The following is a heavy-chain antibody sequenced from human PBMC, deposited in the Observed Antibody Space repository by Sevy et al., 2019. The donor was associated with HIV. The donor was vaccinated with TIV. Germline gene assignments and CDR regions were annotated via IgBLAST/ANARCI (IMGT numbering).Heavy chain of an antibody. V-gene: IGHV3-21*01. D-gene: IGHD2-2*02. J-gene: IGHJ3*02. CDR1: GFTFSSYS. CDR2: ISDSSNYI. Sequence: GGSLRLSCAASGFTFSSYSMNWVRQAPGKGLEWVSSISDSSNYIYYADSVKGGFTISRDNAKNSLYLQMNSLRAEDTAVYYCARRYCSLTSGYMHDAFDIWGQGTMVTVS. CDR3: ARRYCSLTSGYMHDAFDI.